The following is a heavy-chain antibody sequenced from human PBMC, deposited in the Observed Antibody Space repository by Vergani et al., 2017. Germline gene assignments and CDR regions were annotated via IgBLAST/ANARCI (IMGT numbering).Heavy chain of an antibody. CDR3: VRRDFWVGPRTFDF. V-gene: IGHV4-34*09. CDR1: GAAFNSYQ. CDR2: IDDKGKS. J-gene: IGHJ3*01. D-gene: IGHD3-3*01. Sequence: QLQLQESGPGLVTPSETLSLTCAVSGAAFNSYQWTWIRQSPGRGLEWIGEIDDKGKSICNPTLKSRVTISVDNSKRHFSLHVTSVTAADSAMYYCVRRDFWVGPRTFDFWGAGTPVTVSS.